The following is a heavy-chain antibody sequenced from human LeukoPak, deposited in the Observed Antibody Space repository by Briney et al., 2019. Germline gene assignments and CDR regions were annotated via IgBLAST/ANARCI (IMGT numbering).Heavy chain of an antibody. V-gene: IGHV5-51*01. CDR1: GYSFTNYW. CDR3: ARHGYSGYDYPDY. D-gene: IGHD5-12*01. J-gene: IGHJ4*02. Sequence: GGSLNISCKASGYSFTNYWIGWVPQMPGKGLEWMGIIYPDDSHIIYSPSFQGQVTISADKSINTAYLQWSSLKASDTAMYYCARHGYSGYDYPDYWGQGTLVTVSS. CDR2: IYPDDSHI.